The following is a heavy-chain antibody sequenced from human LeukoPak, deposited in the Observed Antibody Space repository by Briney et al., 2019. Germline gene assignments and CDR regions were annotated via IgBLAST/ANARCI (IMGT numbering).Heavy chain of an antibody. CDR3: AKLGGRSGIVDY. J-gene: IGHJ4*02. Sequence: GGSLRLSCAASGFTFSSYAMSWFRQAPGKGLEWVSAISGSGGSTYYADSVKGRFTISRDNSKNTLYLQMNSLRAEDTAVYYCAKLGGRSGIVDYWGQGTLVTVSS. D-gene: IGHD1-26*01. V-gene: IGHV3-23*01. CDR1: GFTFSSYA. CDR2: ISGSGGST.